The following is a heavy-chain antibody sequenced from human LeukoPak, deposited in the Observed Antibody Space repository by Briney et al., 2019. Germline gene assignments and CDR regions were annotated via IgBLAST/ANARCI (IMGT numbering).Heavy chain of an antibody. D-gene: IGHD2-8*02. J-gene: IGHJ4*02. Sequence: GGSLRLSCAASGFTVSSNHMTWVRQAPGKGLEWVSVIYSGGNIYYADSVKGRFTISRDNDKNMLYLHMNSLRAEDTAVYYCSRDQIYCTGGTCYFEYWGQGTLVTVSS. V-gene: IGHV3-53*01. CDR1: GFTVSSNH. CDR2: IYSGGNI. CDR3: SRDQIYCTGGTCYFEY.